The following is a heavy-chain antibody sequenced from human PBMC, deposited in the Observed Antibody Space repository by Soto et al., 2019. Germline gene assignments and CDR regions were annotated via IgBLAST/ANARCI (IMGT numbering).Heavy chain of an antibody. J-gene: IGHJ4*02. Sequence: QVQLVESGGGVVQPGRSLRLSCAASGFTFSSYGMHWVRQAPGKGLEWVAVISDDGSNKYYADSVKGRFTISRDNSKNKLYLQMNSLRAEDTAVYYCAKGPPVYSSWGLYLDYWGEGSLVTVSS. V-gene: IGHV3-30*18. CDR3: AKGPPVYSSWGLYLDY. CDR1: GFTFSSYG. D-gene: IGHD6-19*01. CDR2: ISDDGSNK.